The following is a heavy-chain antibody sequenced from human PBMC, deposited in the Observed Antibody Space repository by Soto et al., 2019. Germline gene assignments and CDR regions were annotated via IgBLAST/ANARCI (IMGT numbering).Heavy chain of an antibody. CDR1: GYTFTSFG. D-gene: IGHD3-22*01. V-gene: IGHV1-18*01. Sequence: GASVKVSCKASGYTFTSFGISWVRQAPGQGLEWMGWISAYNGNTNYAQKFQGRVTMTEDTSTDTAYMELSSLRSEDTAVYYCATSSITMIVVVTQGSFDYWGQGTLVTVSS. CDR2: ISAYNGNT. J-gene: IGHJ4*02. CDR3: ATSSITMIVVVTQGSFDY.